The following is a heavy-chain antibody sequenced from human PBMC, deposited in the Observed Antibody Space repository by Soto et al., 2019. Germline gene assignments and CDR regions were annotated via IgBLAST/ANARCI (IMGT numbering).Heavy chain of an antibody. CDR1: GYTFTSYG. J-gene: IGHJ6*02. D-gene: IGHD1-26*01. V-gene: IGHV1-18*01. CDR3: ARGGSGSFYYYYYGMDV. CDR2: ISAYNGNT. Sequence: QVQLVQSGAEVKKPGASVKVSCKASGYTFTSYGISWVRQAPGQGLEWMGWISAYNGNTNYAQKLQGRVTMTTDTSTSTAYMEPRSLRSDDTAVYYCARGGSGSFYYYYYGMDVWGQGTTVTVSS.